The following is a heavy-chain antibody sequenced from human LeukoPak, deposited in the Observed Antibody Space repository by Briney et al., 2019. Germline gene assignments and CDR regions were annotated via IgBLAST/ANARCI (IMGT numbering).Heavy chain of an antibody. CDR1: GFTFSSYW. V-gene: IGHV3-7*01. CDR2: IKQDGSEK. CDR3: ARDASGRIVVVPAAPPYYYYYYMDV. D-gene: IGHD2-2*01. J-gene: IGHJ6*03. Sequence: GGSLRLSCAASGFTFSSYWMSWVRQAPGKGLEWVANIKQDGSEKYYVDSVKGRFTISRDNAKNSLYLQMNSLRAEDTAVYYCARDASGRIVVVPAAPPYYYYYYMDVWGKGTTVTISS.